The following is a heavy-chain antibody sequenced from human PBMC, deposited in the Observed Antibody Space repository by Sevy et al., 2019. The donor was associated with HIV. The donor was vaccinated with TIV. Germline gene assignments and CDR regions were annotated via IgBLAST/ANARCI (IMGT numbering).Heavy chain of an antibody. V-gene: IGHV3-74*01. CDR1: GFTFSSYW. CDR2: INSDGSST. J-gene: IGHJ6*02. CDR3: GRVSYYYGMDV. Sequence: GGSLRLSCAASGFTFSSYWMHWVRQAPGKGLVWVSRINSDGSSTRYADSVKGRFTISRDNAKNTLYLQMNSLRAEDTGVYYCGRVSYYYGMDVWGQGTTVTVSS.